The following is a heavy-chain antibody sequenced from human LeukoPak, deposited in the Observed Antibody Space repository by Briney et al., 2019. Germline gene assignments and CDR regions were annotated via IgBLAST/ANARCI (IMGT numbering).Heavy chain of an antibody. D-gene: IGHD2-15*01. V-gene: IGHV4-31*03. J-gene: IGHJ3*02. CDR2: IYYSGST. CDR3: ARAGGSTSGAFDI. CDR1: GDFIRSGVYC. Sequence: SETLSLTCTVSGDFIRSGVYCWSWIRQHPGKGLEWIGYIYYSGSTYYNPSLKSRVTISVDTSKNQFSLKLSSVTAADTAVYYCARAGGSTSGAFDIWGQGTMVTVSS.